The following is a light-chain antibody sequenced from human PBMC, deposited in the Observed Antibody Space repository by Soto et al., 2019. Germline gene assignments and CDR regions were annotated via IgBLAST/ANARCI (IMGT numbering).Light chain of an antibody. CDR1: TSDIGAYNY. CDR2: DVT. CDR3: SSYTSTNTVV. V-gene: IGLV2-14*03. J-gene: IGLJ2*01. Sequence: QSALAQPASVSGSPGQSITIPCTGTTSDIGAYNYVSWYQQHPDKAPKLMIYDVTYRPSGVSSRFSGSKSGSTASLTISGLQAEDEADYFCSSYTSTNTVVFGGGTKLTVL.